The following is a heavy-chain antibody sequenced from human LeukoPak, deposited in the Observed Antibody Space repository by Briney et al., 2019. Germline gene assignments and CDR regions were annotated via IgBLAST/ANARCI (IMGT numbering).Heavy chain of an antibody. CDR3: ARPRAYYYDSSLGFDY. V-gene: IGHV5-51*01. D-gene: IGHD3-22*01. J-gene: IGHJ4*02. CDR2: IYPGDSDT. CDR1: GYSFTSYW. Sequence: GESLKISCKGSGYSFTSYWIGWVRQMPGKGLEWMAIIYPGDSDTRYSPSFQGQVTISADKSISTAYLQWSSLKASDTAMYYCARPRAYYYDSSLGFDYWGQGTLVTVSS.